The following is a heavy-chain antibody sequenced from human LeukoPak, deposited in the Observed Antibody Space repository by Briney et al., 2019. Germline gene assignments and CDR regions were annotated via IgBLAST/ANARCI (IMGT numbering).Heavy chain of an antibody. D-gene: IGHD3-22*01. J-gene: IGHJ4*02. CDR1: GFTFSNYW. V-gene: IGHV3-23*01. CDR2: ISASGGTT. Sequence: GGSLRLSCAASGFTFSNYWMRWVRQAPGKGLEWVSAISASGGTTYYADSVKGRFTISRDNSKNTLYLQMNSLRAEDTAVYYCAKDTRLGLYYDSSGSLDYWGQGTLVTVSS. CDR3: AKDTRLGLYYDSSGSLDY.